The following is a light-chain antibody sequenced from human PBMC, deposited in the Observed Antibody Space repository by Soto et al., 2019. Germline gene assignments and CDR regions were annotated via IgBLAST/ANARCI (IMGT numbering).Light chain of an antibody. CDR3: QQYYDWPRT. CDR1: QSVSIK. Sequence: ETVITQSPVTRSAYPGDRATVSCRASQSVSIKVAWYQQKPGQAPRLLIYDTSTRAPGLPVRFSGSGSGTEFTLSISSLQSEDFAIYYCQQYYDWPRTFGQGTKVDIK. J-gene: IGKJ2*01. V-gene: IGKV3-15*01. CDR2: DTS.